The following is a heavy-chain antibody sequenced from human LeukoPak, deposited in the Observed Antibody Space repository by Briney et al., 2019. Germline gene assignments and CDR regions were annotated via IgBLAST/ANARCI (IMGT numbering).Heavy chain of an antibody. CDR3: ARDAYCSGGSCYSLPVDY. V-gene: IGHV1-18*01. CDR2: ISAYNGNT. Sequence: ASVKVSCKASGYTFTSYGISWVRQAPGQGLEWMGWISAYNGNTNYAQKLQGRVTMTADTSTSTAYMELRSLRSDDTAVYYCARDAYCSGGSCYSLPVDYWGQGTLVTVSS. CDR1: GYTFTSYG. J-gene: IGHJ4*02. D-gene: IGHD2-15*01.